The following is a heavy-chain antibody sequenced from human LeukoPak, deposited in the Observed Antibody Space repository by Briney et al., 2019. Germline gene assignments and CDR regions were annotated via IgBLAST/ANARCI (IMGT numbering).Heavy chain of an antibody. CDR3: ARDKSSSWYINWFDP. V-gene: IGHV3-30*04. Sequence: PGRSLRLSCAASGFTFSSYAMHWVRQAPGKGLEWVAVISYDGSNKYYADSVKGRFTISRDNSKNTLYLRMNSLRAEDTAVYYCARDKSSSWYINWFDPWGQGTLVTVSS. J-gene: IGHJ5*02. D-gene: IGHD6-13*01. CDR2: ISYDGSNK. CDR1: GFTFSSYA.